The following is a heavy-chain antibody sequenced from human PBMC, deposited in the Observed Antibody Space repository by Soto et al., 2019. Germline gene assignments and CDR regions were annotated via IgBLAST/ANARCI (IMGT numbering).Heavy chain of an antibody. J-gene: IGHJ4*02. CDR3: ATVTYYYDPHFDY. CDR2: IYYSGST. V-gene: IGHV4-39*01. D-gene: IGHD3-22*01. Sequence: SETLSLTCTVSGGSISSSSYYWGWIRQPPGKGLEWIGSIYYSGSTYYNPSLKSRVTISVDTSKNQFSLKLSSVTAADTAVYYCATVTYYYDPHFDYWGQGTLVTVSS. CDR1: GGSISSSSYY.